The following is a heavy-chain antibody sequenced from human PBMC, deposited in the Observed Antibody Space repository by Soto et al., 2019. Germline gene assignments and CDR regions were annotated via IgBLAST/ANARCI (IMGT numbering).Heavy chain of an antibody. Sequence: QVQLVESGGGVVQPGRSLRLSCAASGFTFSSYGMHWVRQAPGKGLEWVAVISYDGSNKYYADSVKGRFTISRDNSKNTLYLQMNRLRAEDTAVYYCAKDLGGVAAPPNPFDIWGQGTMVTVAS. J-gene: IGHJ3*02. CDR1: GFTFSSYG. D-gene: IGHD3-16*01. CDR2: ISYDGSNK. V-gene: IGHV3-30*18. CDR3: AKDLGGVAAPPNPFDI.